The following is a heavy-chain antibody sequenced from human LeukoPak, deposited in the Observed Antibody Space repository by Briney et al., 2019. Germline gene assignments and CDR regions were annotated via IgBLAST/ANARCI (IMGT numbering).Heavy chain of an antibody. V-gene: IGHV5-51*01. CDR1: GYSFTSYW. CDR2: IYPGDSDT. J-gene: IGHJ6*03. D-gene: IGHD6-6*01. Sequence: GESLKISCKGSGYSFTSYWIGWVRQMPGKGLEWMGIIYPGDSDTRYSPSFQGQVTISADKSISTAYLQWSSLKASDTAMYYCARHEVTYSSSSVSYYYYYYMDVWGKGTTVTDSS. CDR3: ARHEVTYSSSSVSYYYYYYMDV.